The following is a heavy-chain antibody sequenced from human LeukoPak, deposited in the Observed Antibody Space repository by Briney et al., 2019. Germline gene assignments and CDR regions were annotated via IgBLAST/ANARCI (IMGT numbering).Heavy chain of an antibody. J-gene: IGHJ6*03. CDR1: GFTFSGSA. V-gene: IGHV3-73*01. Sequence: GGSLRLSCAASGFTFSGSAMHWVRQASGKGLEWVGRIRSKANSYATAYAASVKGRVTISRDDSKNTAYLQMNSLKTEDTAVYYCTRGAAAGYYYMDVWGKGTTVTVSS. CDR3: TRGAAAGYYYMDV. CDR2: IRSKANSYAT. D-gene: IGHD6-13*01.